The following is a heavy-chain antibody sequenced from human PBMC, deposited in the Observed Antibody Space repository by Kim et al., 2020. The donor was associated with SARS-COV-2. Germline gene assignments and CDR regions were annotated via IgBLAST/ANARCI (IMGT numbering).Heavy chain of an antibody. D-gene: IGHD3-22*01. V-gene: IGHV4-39*07. CDR3: ARDFAGSGYHDY. Sequence: YYHPSLKSRLTISVDTSKTQFSRKLSSVTAADTAVYYCARDFAGSGYHDYWGQGTLVTVSS. J-gene: IGHJ4*02.